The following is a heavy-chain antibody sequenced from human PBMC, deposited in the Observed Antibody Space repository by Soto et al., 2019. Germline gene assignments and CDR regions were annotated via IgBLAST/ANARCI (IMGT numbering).Heavy chain of an antibody. D-gene: IGHD3-3*01. J-gene: IGHJ4*02. CDR2: IYYSGST. CDR1: GGSISSYY. CDR3: ARTYYDFWSFDY. Sequence: QVQLQESGPGLVKPSETLSLTCTVSGGSISSYYWSWIRQPPGKGLEWIGYIYYSGSTNYNPSLKSRVTISVDTSKNQFSLKLSSVTAADTAVCYCARTYYDFWSFDYWGQGTLVTVSS. V-gene: IGHV4-59*01.